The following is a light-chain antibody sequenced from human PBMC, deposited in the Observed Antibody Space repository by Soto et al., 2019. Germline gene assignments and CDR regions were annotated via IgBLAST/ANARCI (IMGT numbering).Light chain of an antibody. CDR3: QQYESYSPLT. CDR2: GAS. V-gene: IGKV3D-15*01. J-gene: IGKJ4*01. Sequence: EIVMTQSPATLSVSPGERATLSCRASQSVNNNLAWYQQKVGQAPRLLIYGASTRATGIPARFSGSGSGTEFTLTISSLQSEDFATYYCQQYESYSPLTFGGGTKVDIK. CDR1: QSVNNN.